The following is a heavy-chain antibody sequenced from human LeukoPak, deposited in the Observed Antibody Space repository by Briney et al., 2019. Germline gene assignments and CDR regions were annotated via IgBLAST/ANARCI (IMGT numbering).Heavy chain of an antibody. CDR2: IRYDGSNK. J-gene: IGHJ4*02. Sequence: GGSLRLSCAASGFTFSSYGMHWVRQAPGKGLEWVAFIRYDGSNKYYADSVKGRFTISRDNSKNTLYLQMNSLRAEDTAVCYCAKDSDSSGWYGVDYWGQGTLVTVSS. D-gene: IGHD6-19*01. V-gene: IGHV3-30*02. CDR3: AKDSDSSGWYGVDY. CDR1: GFTFSSYG.